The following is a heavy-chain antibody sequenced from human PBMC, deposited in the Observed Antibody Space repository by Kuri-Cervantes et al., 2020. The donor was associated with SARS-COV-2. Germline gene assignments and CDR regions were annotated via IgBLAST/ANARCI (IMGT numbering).Heavy chain of an antibody. J-gene: IGHJ6*02. CDR3: AGSSGWYTYYYYGMDV. V-gene: IGHV4-59*01. CDR1: GGSISSYY. CDR2: IYYSGST. D-gene: IGHD6-19*01. Sequence: SETLSLTCTVSGGSISSYYWSWIRQPPGKGLEWIGYIYYSGSTNYNPSLKSRVTISVDTPKNQFSLKLSSVTAADTAVYYCAGSSGWYTYYYYGMDVWGQGTTVTVSS.